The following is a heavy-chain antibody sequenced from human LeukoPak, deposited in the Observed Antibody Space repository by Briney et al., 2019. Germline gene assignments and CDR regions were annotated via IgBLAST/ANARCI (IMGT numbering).Heavy chain of an antibody. D-gene: IGHD1-1*01. V-gene: IGHV4-61*03. CDR2: LYYSGRT. CDR3: ARGLSTGREDYFDF. J-gene: IGHJ4*02. Sequence: PSETLSLTCSVSGASLSDGSYYWSWVRQPPGTGLEWIGFLYYSGRTNYSPSLSGRVTTSIDTSKNHFSLNLTSVTAADTAVYYCARGLSTGREDYFDFWGQGTLVSVSS. CDR1: GASLSDGSYY.